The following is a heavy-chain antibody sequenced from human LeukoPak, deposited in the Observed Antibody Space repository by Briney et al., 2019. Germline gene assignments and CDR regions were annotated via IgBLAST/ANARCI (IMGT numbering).Heavy chain of an antibody. Sequence: GGSLRLSCAASGFTVSSNYMNWVRQAPGMGLEWVSVIYSGGRTYYGDSVKGRFTISRDNSKNTLYLQKNSLRAEDTAVYYCARDNAPYTTTSSGLGLFDYWGQGTLVTVSS. J-gene: IGHJ4*02. CDR1: GFTVSSNY. CDR2: IYSGGRT. V-gene: IGHV3-53*01. CDR3: ARDNAPYTTTSSGLGLFDY. D-gene: IGHD6-6*01.